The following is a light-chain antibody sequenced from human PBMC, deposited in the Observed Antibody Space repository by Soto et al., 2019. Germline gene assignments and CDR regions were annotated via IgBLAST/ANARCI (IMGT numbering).Light chain of an antibody. J-gene: IGLJ1*01. V-gene: IGLV2-14*03. CDR3: ISYTDRQSYL. Sequence: QSVLTQPASVSGSPGQSITISCSGTSSDIGSYNHVAWYQQFPGKSPKLMIYAFSDRPPGVSDRFSGSKSGITASLTISGLQTEDEADYYCISYTDRQSYLFGTGTKLTVL. CDR2: AFS. CDR1: SSDIGSYNH.